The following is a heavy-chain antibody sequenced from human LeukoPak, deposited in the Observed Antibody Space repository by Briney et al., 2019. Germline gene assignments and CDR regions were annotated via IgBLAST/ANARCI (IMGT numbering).Heavy chain of an antibody. CDR2: INHSGST. CDR3: AGEHLGAGGKRLFDF. Sequence: SETLSLTCAVYGGSFSGYYWSWIRQPPGKGLEWIGEINHSGSTNYNPSLKSRVTISVDTSKNQFSLKLSSVTAADTAVYYCAGEHLGAGGKRLFDFWGQGTLVTVSS. CDR1: GGSFSGYY. V-gene: IGHV4-34*01. D-gene: IGHD1/OR15-1a*01. J-gene: IGHJ4*02.